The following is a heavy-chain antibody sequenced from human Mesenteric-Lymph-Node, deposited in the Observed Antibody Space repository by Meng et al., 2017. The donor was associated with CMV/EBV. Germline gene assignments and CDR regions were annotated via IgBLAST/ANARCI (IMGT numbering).Heavy chain of an antibody. Sequence: GESLKISCAASGFTFSSYAMHWVRQAPGKGLEWVAVMSSYDGTNKFYADSVKGRFTISRDKSKNTLYLQMNSLRAEDTGVYYCARDEVLSTIRGEGLDVWGQGTTVTVSS. D-gene: IGHD5-12*01. CDR3: ARDEVLSTIRGEGLDV. CDR2: MSSYDGTNK. CDR1: GFTFSSYA. J-gene: IGHJ6*02. V-gene: IGHV3-30*04.